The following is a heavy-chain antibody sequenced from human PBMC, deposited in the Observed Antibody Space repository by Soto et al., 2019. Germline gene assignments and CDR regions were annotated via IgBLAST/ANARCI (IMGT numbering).Heavy chain of an antibody. CDR3: ARESHAHFDC. V-gene: IGHV3-7*01. J-gene: IGHJ4*02. CDR2: IAHDGSEK. CDR1: GFTFSSYW. Sequence: EVQLVESGGGLVQTGGSLRLSCAVSGFTFSSYWMSWVRQAPGRGLEWVATIAHDGSEKFYVDSVKGRFTISRDNTKNSLYLQMNSLRAEDTAVYYCARESHAHFDCWGQGTMVTVSS.